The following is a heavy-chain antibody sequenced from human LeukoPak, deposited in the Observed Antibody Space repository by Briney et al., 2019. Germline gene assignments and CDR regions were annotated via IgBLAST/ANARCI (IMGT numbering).Heavy chain of an antibody. CDR2: IKTDGSET. V-gene: IGHV3-7*03. CDR1: GFTFNNVW. D-gene: IGHD6-19*01. Sequence: TGGSLRLSCAAPGFTFNNVWMDWVRQAPGKGLEWVGHIKTDGSETYYLDSLKGRISISRDNTNNALYLQMNSLRVEDTAIYYCVKNDGWFHLAQWGQGTLVTVSS. J-gene: IGHJ4*02. CDR3: VKNDGWFHLAQ.